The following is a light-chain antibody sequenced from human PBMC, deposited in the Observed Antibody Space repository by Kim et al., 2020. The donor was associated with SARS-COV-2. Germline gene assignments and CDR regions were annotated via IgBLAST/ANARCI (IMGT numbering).Light chain of an antibody. Sequence: IQMTQSPSTLSASVGDRVTITCRASQSISNWLAWYQQKPGKAPKLLIYKASNLQSGVPSRFSGSGSGTEFSLTISSLQPDDFATYHCQQYNDYPLTFGGGTKLEI. V-gene: IGKV1-5*03. CDR3: QQYNDYPLT. CDR1: QSISNW. CDR2: KAS. J-gene: IGKJ4*01.